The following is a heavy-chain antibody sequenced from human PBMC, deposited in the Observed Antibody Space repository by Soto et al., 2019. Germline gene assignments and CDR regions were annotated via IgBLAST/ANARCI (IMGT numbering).Heavy chain of an antibody. CDR1: GGTFSSYA. V-gene: IGHV1-69*01. CDR2: IIPIFGTA. CDR3: ARTPPPSYDSSGYSN. Sequence: QVQLVQSGAEVKKPGSSVKVSCKASGGTFSSYAISWVRQAPGQGLEWMGGIIPIFGTANYAQKFQGRVTITADEATRSAYMELSSLRSEDTAVYYWARTPPPSYDSSGYSNWGQGTLVTVSS. J-gene: IGHJ4*02. D-gene: IGHD3-22*01.